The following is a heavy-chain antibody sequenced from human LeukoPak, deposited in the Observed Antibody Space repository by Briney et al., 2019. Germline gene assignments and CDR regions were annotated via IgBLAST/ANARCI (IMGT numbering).Heavy chain of an antibody. J-gene: IGHJ4*02. CDR1: GYTFTGYY. CDR2: INPNSGGT. D-gene: IGHD1-26*01. V-gene: IGHV1-2*02. Sequence: ASVKVSCKASGYTFTGYYMHWVRQAPGQGLEWMGWINPNSGGTNYAQKFQGRVTMTRDTSISTAYMELSRLRSDDTAVYYCARDGPMMGATSPPDYWGRGTLVTVSS. CDR3: ARDGPMMGATSPPDY.